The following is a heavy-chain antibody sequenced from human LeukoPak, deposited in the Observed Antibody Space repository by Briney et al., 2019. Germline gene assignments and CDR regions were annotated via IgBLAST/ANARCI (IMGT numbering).Heavy chain of an antibody. V-gene: IGHV3-15*01. Sequence: TGGSLRLSCAASGFTFSNAWMSWVRQAPGKGLEWVGRIKSKTDGGTTDYAAPVKGRFTISRDDSKNTLYLQMNSLKTEDTAVYYCTTEDAYGDYYFDYWGQGTLVTVSS. CDR1: GFTFSNAW. CDR3: TTEDAYGDYYFDY. J-gene: IGHJ4*02. D-gene: IGHD4-17*01. CDR2: IKSKTDGGTT.